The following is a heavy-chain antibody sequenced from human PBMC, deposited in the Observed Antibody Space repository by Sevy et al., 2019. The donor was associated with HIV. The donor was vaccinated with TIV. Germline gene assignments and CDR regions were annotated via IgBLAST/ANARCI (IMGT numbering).Heavy chain of an antibody. D-gene: IGHD5-12*01. V-gene: IGHV3-23*01. J-gene: IGHJ4*02. Sequence: GGSLRLSCAASGLTFSNYAMSWVRQAPGKGLEWVSTISERGDATYYGDSVKGRFTISRDNPKNTLYLQMNGLTAEDTAVYYCAKEERWLELPYFDCWGQGTLVTVSS. CDR3: AKEERWLELPYFDC. CDR1: GLTFSNYA. CDR2: ISERGDAT.